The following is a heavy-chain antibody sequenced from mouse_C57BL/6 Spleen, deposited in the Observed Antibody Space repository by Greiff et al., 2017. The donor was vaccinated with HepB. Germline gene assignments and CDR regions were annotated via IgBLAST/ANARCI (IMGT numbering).Heavy chain of an antibody. Sequence: EVQVVESGEGLVKPGGSLKLSCAASGFTFSSYAMSWVRQTPEKRLEWVAYISSGGDYIYYADTVKGRFTISRDNARNTLYLQMSSLKSEDTAMYYCTRGDYYGSSYEFDYAMDYWGQGTSVTVSS. V-gene: IGHV5-9-1*02. J-gene: IGHJ4*01. CDR1: GFTFSSYA. CDR3: TRGDYYGSSYEFDYAMDY. D-gene: IGHD1-1*01. CDR2: ISSGGDYI.